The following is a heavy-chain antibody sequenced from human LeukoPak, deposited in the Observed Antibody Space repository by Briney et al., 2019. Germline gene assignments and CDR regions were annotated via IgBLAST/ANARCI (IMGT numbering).Heavy chain of an antibody. D-gene: IGHD5-12*01. CDR3: ARTTNSCYMKDAFDI. J-gene: IGHJ3*02. CDR2: ISYDGSLK. CDR1: GFTFSSYA. V-gene: IGHV3-30-3*01. Sequence: PGRSLRLSCAASGFTFSSYAIHWVRQAPGKGLEWVAVISYDGSLKYYADSVKGRFTISRDNSKNTLYLQVNGLRPEDTAVYYCARTTNSCYMKDAFDIWGQGTMVTVSS.